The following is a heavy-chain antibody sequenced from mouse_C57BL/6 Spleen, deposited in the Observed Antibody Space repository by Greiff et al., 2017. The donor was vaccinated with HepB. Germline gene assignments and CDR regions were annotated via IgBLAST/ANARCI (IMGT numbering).Heavy chain of an antibody. CDR3: ARASYYYGSSLFDY. J-gene: IGHJ2*01. CDR2: ISYDGSN. Sequence: ESGPGLVKPSQSLSLTCSVTGYSITSGYYWNWIRQFPGNKLEWMGYISYDGSNNYNPSLKNRISITRDTSKNQFFLKLNSVTTEDTATYYCARASYYYGSSLFDYWGQGTTLTVSS. V-gene: IGHV3-6*01. D-gene: IGHD1-1*01. CDR1: GYSITSGYY.